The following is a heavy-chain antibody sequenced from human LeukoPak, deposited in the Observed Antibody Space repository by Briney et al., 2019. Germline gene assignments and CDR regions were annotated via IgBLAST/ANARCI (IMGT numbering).Heavy chain of an antibody. D-gene: IGHD3-10*01. Sequence: ASVKVSCKASSYSFGSFGINWVRQAPGQGLEWMGWISAYNGNTNYAQKVQGRVTMTTDTYTSTAYMDLMNLRSDDTAVYYCARGGYYGSGSFPDYWGQGTLVTVSS. CDR1: SYSFGSFG. J-gene: IGHJ4*02. V-gene: IGHV1-18*01. CDR3: ARGGYYGSGSFPDY. CDR2: ISAYNGNT.